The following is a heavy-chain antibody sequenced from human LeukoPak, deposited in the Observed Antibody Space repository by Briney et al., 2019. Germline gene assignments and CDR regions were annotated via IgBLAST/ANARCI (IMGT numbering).Heavy chain of an antibody. D-gene: IGHD2-8*01. CDR1: GGSFSGYY. V-gene: IGHV4-34*01. Sequence: SETLSLTCAVYGGSFSGYYWSWIRQPPGKGLEWIGEINHSGSTNYNPSLKSRVTISVDTSKNQFSLKLSSVTAADTAVYYCARNGRPQGGYYFYMDVWGKGTTVTISS. J-gene: IGHJ6*03. CDR2: INHSGST. CDR3: ARNGRPQGGYYFYMDV.